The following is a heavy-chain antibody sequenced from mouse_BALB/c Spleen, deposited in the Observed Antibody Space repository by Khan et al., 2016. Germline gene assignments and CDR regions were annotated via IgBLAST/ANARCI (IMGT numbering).Heavy chain of an antibody. CDR3: ARAPYYRNYDYVMDY. CDR1: GYTFSNYW. D-gene: IGHD2-10*01. Sequence: QVQLQQSGAELMKPGASVKISCKATGYTFSNYWIEWVKQRPGHGLEWIGEILSGSDTNNYNEKFKGKATFTADTSSNTAYMQLSSLTSEDSAVYYCARAPYYRNYDYVMDYWGQGTSVTVSS. V-gene: IGHV1-9*01. J-gene: IGHJ4*01. CDR2: ILSGSDTN.